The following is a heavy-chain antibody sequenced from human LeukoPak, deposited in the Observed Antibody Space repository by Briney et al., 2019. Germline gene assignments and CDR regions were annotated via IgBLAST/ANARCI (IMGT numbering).Heavy chain of an antibody. V-gene: IGHV3-23*01. D-gene: IGHD2-21*02. CDR2: ISGSGGRT. J-gene: IGHJ6*02. CDR3: ARDQDCGGDCYEYYYGMDV. Sequence: GGSLRLSCAASGFTFGSYAMNWVRQAPGKGLEWVSTISGSGGRTYYADSVKGRFTISRDNAKNSLYLQMNSLRAEDTAVYYCARDQDCGGDCYEYYYGMDVWGQGTTVTVSS. CDR1: GFTFGSYA.